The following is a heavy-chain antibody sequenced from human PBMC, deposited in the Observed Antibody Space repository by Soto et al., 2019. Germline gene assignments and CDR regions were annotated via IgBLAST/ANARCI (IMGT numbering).Heavy chain of an antibody. J-gene: IGHJ5*02. Sequence: PSETLSLTCTVSGGSISSYYWSWIRQPAGKGLEWIGRIYTSGSTNYNPSLKSRVTMSVDTSKNQFSLKLSSVTAADTAVYYWDRDLGAAAATWFDPWGQGTLVTVSS. CDR3: DRDLGAAAATWFDP. CDR2: IYTSGST. V-gene: IGHV4-4*07. D-gene: IGHD6-13*01. CDR1: GGSISSYY.